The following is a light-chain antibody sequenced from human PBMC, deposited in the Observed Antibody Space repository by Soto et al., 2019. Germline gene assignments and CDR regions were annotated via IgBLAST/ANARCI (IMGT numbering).Light chain of an antibody. V-gene: IGLV4-69*01. J-gene: IGLJ2*01. CDR3: QTWDTGISVV. Sequence: QLVLTQSPSASASLGASVKLTCTLSSGHSNYAIAWHQQQPEKGPRYLMKLNNDGSHSMGDGIPDRFSGSSSGAERYLTISSLQSEDESDYYCQTWDTGISVVFGGGTKLTVL. CDR1: SGHSNYA. CDR2: LNNDGSH.